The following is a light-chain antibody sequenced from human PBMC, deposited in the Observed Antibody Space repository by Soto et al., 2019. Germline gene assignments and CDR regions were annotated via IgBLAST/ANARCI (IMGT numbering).Light chain of an antibody. CDR3: QVWDSSSDQNVV. Sequence: SYELTQPPSLSVAPGTTARITCGGNNIGSKSVHWYQQKPGQAPVLVIYYDSDRPSGIPERFSGSNSGNTATLTISRVEAGDEADYYCQVWDSSSDQNVVFGGGTKLTVL. V-gene: IGLV3-21*04. CDR1: NIGSKS. CDR2: YDS. J-gene: IGLJ2*01.